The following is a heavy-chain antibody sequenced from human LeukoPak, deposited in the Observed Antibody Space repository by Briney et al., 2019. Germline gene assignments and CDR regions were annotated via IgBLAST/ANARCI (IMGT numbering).Heavy chain of an antibody. D-gene: IGHD3/OR15-3a*01. Sequence: SETLSLTCTVSGGSISSYYWSWIRQPPGKGLEWIGYIYHSGSTYYNPSLRSRVTISLDRSKNQFSLNLSSVTAADTALYYCATSKPDFWTGYSPGYWGQGTLVTVSS. CDR1: GGSISSYY. CDR2: IYHSGST. V-gene: IGHV4-59*12. CDR3: ATSKPDFWTGYSPGY. J-gene: IGHJ4*02.